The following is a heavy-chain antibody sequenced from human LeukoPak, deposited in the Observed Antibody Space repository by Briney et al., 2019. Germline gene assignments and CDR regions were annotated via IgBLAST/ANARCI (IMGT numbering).Heavy chain of an antibody. D-gene: IGHD4-17*01. CDR1: GHTLFTYG. CDR2: ITTYKGRT. V-gene: IGHV1-18*01. Sequence: ASVKVSCKASGHTLFTYGVAWVRQAPGQGLEWMAWITTYKGRTNYAQRIQDRVIMTTDTSTNTVFMELRSLRSDDTAVYFCARDNGDYNFDYWGQGTLVSVSS. CDR3: ARDNGDYNFDY. J-gene: IGHJ4*02.